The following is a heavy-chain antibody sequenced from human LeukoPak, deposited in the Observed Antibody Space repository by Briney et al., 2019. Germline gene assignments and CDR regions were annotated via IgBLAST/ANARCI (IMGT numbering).Heavy chain of an antibody. CDR3: ARDPSGGARQYSYMDV. Sequence: GGSLRLSCAASGFTFSNYAMNWVRQAPGKGLERVSYISGSSSNIRYADSVRGRFTISRDNAKNSLYLQMSSLTAEDTAVYYCARDPSGGARQYSYMDVWGKGTTVTVSS. CDR1: GFTFSNYA. CDR2: ISGSSSNI. D-gene: IGHD3-3*01. J-gene: IGHJ6*03. V-gene: IGHV3-48*01.